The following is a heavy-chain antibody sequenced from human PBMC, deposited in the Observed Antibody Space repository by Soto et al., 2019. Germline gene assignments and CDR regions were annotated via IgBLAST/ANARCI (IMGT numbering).Heavy chain of an antibody. CDR2: IYYSGST. CDR3: ASGIAAASRFDP. CDR1: GGSISSGGYY. D-gene: IGHD6-13*01. J-gene: IGHJ5*02. V-gene: IGHV4-31*03. Sequence: PSETLSLTCTVSGGSISSGGYYWSWIRQHPGKGLEWIGYIYYSGSTYYNPSLKSRVTISVDTSKNQFSLKLSSVTAADTAVYYCASGIAAASRFDPWGQGTLVTVSS.